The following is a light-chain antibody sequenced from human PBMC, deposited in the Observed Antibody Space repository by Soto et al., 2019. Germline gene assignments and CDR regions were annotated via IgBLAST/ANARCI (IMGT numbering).Light chain of an antibody. CDR2: DAS. J-gene: IGKJ2*01. V-gene: IGKV1-5*01. Sequence: DIQMTQSPSTLSASVGDRVTITCRASQSISSWLAWYQQKPGKAPKLLIYDASNLQSGVPSRFSGSGSGTEFTLTISSLQPDDFATYYCQQYNSYSPYTFGQGTKLDIK. CDR3: QQYNSYSPYT. CDR1: QSISSW.